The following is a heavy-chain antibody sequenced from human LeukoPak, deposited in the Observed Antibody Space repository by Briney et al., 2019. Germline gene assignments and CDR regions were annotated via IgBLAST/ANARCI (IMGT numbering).Heavy chain of an antibody. Sequence: ASVKVSCKASGYTFTDYYIHWVRQAPGQGLDWMGWINPKSGATKSAKKFQGRVTVTRDSSISTVYLELSSLTSDDTAVCYCARGGWWELLPGRDYCDHWGQGTLVPVSS. CDR1: GYTFTDYY. CDR3: ARGGWWELLPGRDYCDH. V-gene: IGHV1-2*02. D-gene: IGHD1-26*01. CDR2: INPKSGAT. J-gene: IGHJ4*02.